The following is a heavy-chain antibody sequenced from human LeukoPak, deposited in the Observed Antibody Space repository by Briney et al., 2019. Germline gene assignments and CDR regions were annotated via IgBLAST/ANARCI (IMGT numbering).Heavy chain of an antibody. D-gene: IGHD2-15*01. CDR1: GDSVTSSY. J-gene: IGHJ4*02. Sequence: SETLSLTCSVSGDSVTSSYRNWIRQPPGKGLEWIGYVSADGTTNYSPSLRSRLIMSVDTAKNDISLILMSVTAADTAIYYCARLDCVLEGCYNHWGRGILVTVAS. CDR2: VSADGTT. V-gene: IGHV4-59*08. CDR3: ARLDCVLEGCYNH.